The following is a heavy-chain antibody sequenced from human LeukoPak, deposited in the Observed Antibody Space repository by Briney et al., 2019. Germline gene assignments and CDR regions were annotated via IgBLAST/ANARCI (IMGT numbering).Heavy chain of an antibody. CDR3: ARARVSYDSSGYTTIFDY. CDR1: GYTFTSYD. J-gene: IGHJ4*02. CDR2: MNPNSGNT. Sequence: ASVKVSCKASGYTFTSYDINWVRQATGQGLEWMGWMNPNSGNTGYAQKFQGRVTITRNTSISTAYMELSSLRSEDTAVYYCARARVSYDSSGYTTIFDYWGQGTLVTVSS. V-gene: IGHV1-8*03. D-gene: IGHD3-22*01.